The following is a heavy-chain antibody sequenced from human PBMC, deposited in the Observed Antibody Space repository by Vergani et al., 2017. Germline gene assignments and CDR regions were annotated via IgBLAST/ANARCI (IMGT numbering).Heavy chain of an antibody. CDR1: GYTFTGYY. Sequence: QVQLVQSGAEVKKPGASVKVSCKASGYTFTGYYMHWVRQAPGQGLEWMGWINPNSGGTNYAQTFQGRVTMTRDTSISTAYMELSGLRSDATAVYYCAMGIGDLFDYWGQGTLVTVSS. CDR2: INPNSGGT. D-gene: IGHD3-10*01. J-gene: IGHJ4*02. V-gene: IGHV1-2*02. CDR3: AMGIGDLFDY.